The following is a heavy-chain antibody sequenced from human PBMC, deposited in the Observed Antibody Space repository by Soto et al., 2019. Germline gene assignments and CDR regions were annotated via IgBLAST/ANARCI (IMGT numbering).Heavy chain of an antibody. CDR3: ARVTRAVDGTNYYYGMDV. D-gene: IGHD6-19*01. V-gene: IGHV1-69*01. CDR2: IIPIFGTA. J-gene: IGHJ6*02. CDR1: GGTFSSYA. Sequence: QVQLVQSGAEVKKPGSSVKVSCKASGGTFSSYAISWVRQAPGQGLEWMGGIIPIFGTANYAQKFQGRVTITGDEPTSTAYMELSSLRSEDTAVYYCARVTRAVDGTNYYYGMDVWGQGTTVTVSS.